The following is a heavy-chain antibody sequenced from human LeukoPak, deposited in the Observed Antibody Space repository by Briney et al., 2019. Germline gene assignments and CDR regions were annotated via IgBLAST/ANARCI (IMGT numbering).Heavy chain of an antibody. Sequence: GASVKVSCKASGGTFSSYAISWVRQAPGQGLEWMGRIIPILGIANYAQKFQGRVTITADKSTSTAYMELSSLRSEDTAVYYCALGVVAFGAFDIWGQGTMVTVSS. CDR3: ALGVVAFGAFDI. J-gene: IGHJ3*02. V-gene: IGHV1-69*04. CDR1: GGTFSSYA. CDR2: IIPILGIA. D-gene: IGHD3-16*01.